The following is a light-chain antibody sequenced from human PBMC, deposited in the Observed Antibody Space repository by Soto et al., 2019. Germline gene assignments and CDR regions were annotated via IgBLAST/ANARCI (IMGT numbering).Light chain of an antibody. CDR2: GVS. J-gene: IGLJ3*02. CDR3: SSYTSTTTVM. CDR1: SSDVGGYNY. Sequence: QSVLTQPASVSGSPGQSIAISCTGTSSDVGGYNYVSWYRQHAGKAPKLMIYGVSYRPSGISNRFSGSKSGNTASLTISGLETEDEADYYCSSYTSTTTVMFGGGTKLTVL. V-gene: IGLV2-14*01.